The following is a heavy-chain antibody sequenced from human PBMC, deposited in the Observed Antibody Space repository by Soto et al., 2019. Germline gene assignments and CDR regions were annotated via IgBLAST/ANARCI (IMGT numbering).Heavy chain of an antibody. CDR2: ISSSSSTI. J-gene: IGHJ5*02. CDR1: GFPFSSYS. D-gene: IGHD3-16*01. Sequence: PGGSLSLSCAASGFPFSSYSMNWVRQAPGKGLEWVSYISSSSSTIYYADSVKGRFTISRDNAKNSLYLQMNSLRDEDTAVYYCARRGSRFGLSNWFDPWGQGTLVTVSS. CDR3: ARRGSRFGLSNWFDP. V-gene: IGHV3-48*02.